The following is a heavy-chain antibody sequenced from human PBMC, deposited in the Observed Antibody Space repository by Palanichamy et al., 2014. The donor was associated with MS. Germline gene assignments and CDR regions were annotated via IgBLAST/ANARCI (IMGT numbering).Heavy chain of an antibody. CDR1: SDSISGHW. D-gene: IGHD2-2*01. CDR3: ARDAGGPAAFDY. Sequence: QVQLQESGPGVVKPSETLSLTCTVSSDSISGHWWSWIRQPAGRGLEWIGRIHPSGSTFYSPSLKSRVTVSVDTSKNQFSLNLNSVTAADTAVYYCARDAGGPAAFDYWGQGTLVTVSS. V-gene: IGHV4-4*07. CDR2: IHPSGST. J-gene: IGHJ4*02.